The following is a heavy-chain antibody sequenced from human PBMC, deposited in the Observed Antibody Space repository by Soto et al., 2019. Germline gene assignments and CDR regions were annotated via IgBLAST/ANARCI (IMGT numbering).Heavy chain of an antibody. D-gene: IGHD2-15*01. V-gene: IGHV1-69*13. CDR1: GGTFSSYA. J-gene: IGHJ4*02. Sequence: SVKVSCKASGGTFSSYAISWVRQAPGQGLEWMGGIIPIFGTANYAQKFQGRVTITADESTSTAYMELSSLRSEDTAVYYCARGACSGGSCYSRPPYFDYWGQGTLVTVSS. CDR2: IIPIFGTA. CDR3: ARGACSGGSCYSRPPYFDY.